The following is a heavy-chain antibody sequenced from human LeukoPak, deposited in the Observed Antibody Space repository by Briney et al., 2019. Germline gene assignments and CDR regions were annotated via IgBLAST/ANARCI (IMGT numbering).Heavy chain of an antibody. CDR2: IYYSGST. J-gene: IGHJ5*02. CDR1: GGSISSYY. Sequence: PSETLSLTCTVSGGSISSYYWSWIRQPPGKGLECIVYIYYSGSTNYNPSLKSRVTISVEASKNQFSLKLSSVTAADTAVYYCARLGSTIFGVVKNWFDTWGQGTLVTVFS. CDR3: ARLGSTIFGVVKNWFDT. D-gene: IGHD3-3*01. V-gene: IGHV4-59*01.